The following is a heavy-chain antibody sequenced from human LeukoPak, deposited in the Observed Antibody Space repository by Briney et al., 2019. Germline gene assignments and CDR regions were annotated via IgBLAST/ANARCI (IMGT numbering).Heavy chain of an antibody. CDR1: GGSISSYY. Sequence: PSETLSLTCALSGGSISSYYWSWIRQPPGKGLEWIGYIYYSGSTNYNPSLKSRVTISVDTSKNQFSLKLSSVTAADTAVYYCARDGMGVTSDYWGQGTLVTVSS. CDR2: IYYSGST. CDR3: ARDGMGVTSDY. J-gene: IGHJ4*02. D-gene: IGHD1-26*01. V-gene: IGHV4-59*01.